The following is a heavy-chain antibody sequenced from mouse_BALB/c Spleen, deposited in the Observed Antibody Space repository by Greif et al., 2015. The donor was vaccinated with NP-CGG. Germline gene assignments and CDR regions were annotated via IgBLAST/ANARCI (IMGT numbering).Heavy chain of an antibody. V-gene: IGHV5-12-2*01. D-gene: IGHD3-3*01. CDR2: ISNGGGST. Sequence: EVQGVESGGGLVQPGGSLKLSCAASGFTFSSYTMSWVRQTPEKRLEWVAYISNGGGSTYYPDTVKGRFTISRDNAKNTLYLQMSSLKSEDTAMYYCARHRGWEAWFAYWGQGTLVTVSA. J-gene: IGHJ3*01. CDR3: ARHRGWEAWFAY. CDR1: GFTFSSYT.